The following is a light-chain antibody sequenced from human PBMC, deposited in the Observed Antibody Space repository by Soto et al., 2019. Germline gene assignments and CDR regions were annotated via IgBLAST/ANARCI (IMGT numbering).Light chain of an antibody. V-gene: IGKV3-20*01. CDR3: QQYGSSPRT. CDR2: GAS. CDR1: QSVSSSY. J-gene: IGKJ1*01. Sequence: EIVLTQSPGTLSLSPGERATLSCRASQSVSSSYLAWYQQKPGQAPRLLIYGASSRATGIPDRFSCIGSGTDFTLTISRLEPEDFAVYYCQQYGSSPRTFGQGTKVEIK.